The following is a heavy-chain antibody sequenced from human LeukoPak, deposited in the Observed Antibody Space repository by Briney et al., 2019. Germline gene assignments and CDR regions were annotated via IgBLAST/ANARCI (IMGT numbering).Heavy chain of an antibody. CDR3: AKVSDFWSGYFSY. CDR1: GFTFSDYY. Sequence: PGGSLRLSCAASGFTFSDYYMSWIRQAPGKGLEWVSYISSSGSTTYYADSVKGRFTISRDNSKNTMYMQMNSLRAEDTAVYYCAKVSDFWSGYFSYWGQGTLVTVSS. D-gene: IGHD3-3*01. J-gene: IGHJ4*02. V-gene: IGHV3-11*01. CDR2: ISSSGSTT.